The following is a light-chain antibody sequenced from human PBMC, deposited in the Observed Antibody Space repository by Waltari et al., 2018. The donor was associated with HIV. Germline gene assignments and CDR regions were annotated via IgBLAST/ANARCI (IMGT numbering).Light chain of an antibody. CDR2: GAS. J-gene: IGKJ1*01. CDR3: QQYGTSPWT. CDR1: QSLSSTY. Sequence: EIVLTQSPGPLSLSPGERATLSCRASQSLSSTYVAWYQQKPGQAPRLLIYGASTRATGIPDRFSGSGSGTDFTLTITSLEPEDFAVYHCQQYGTSPWTFGQGTKVETK. V-gene: IGKV3-20*01.